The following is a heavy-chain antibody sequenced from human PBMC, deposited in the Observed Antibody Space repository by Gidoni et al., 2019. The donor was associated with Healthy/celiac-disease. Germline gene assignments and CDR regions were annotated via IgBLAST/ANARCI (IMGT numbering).Heavy chain of an antibody. CDR2: MSSSSSYI. J-gene: IGHJ6*02. Sequence: EVQLVESGGGLVKPGGSLRLSCAASGFTFSSYSMNWVRQAPGQGLEWVSSMSSSSSYIYYADSVKGRFTISRDNAKNSLYLQMNSLRAEDTAVYYCAREGGFNPLLPPYGMDVWGQGTTVTVSS. V-gene: IGHV3-21*01. CDR1: GFTFSSYS. CDR3: AREGGFNPLLPPYGMDV. D-gene: IGHD3-16*01.